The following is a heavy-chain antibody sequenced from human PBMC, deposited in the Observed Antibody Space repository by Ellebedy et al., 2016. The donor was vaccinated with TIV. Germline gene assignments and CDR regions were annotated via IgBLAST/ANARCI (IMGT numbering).Heavy chain of an antibody. CDR3: ARAVHHGGDIYDY. J-gene: IGHJ4*02. D-gene: IGHD2-21*02. CDR2: ISSSSTNK. V-gene: IGHV3-21*01. CDR1: GFIFRDYY. Sequence: GESLKISXGASGFIFRDYYMAWVRQAPGKGLEWVSSISSSSTNKYYAESLRGRFAISRDNAKKSLYLQMNSLRAEDTAVYFCARAVHHGGDIYDYWGQGTPVTVSS.